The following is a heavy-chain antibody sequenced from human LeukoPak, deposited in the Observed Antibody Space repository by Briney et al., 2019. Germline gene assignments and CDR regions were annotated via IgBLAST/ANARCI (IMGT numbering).Heavy chain of an antibody. Sequence: SETLSLTCAVSGDSISSGYYWGWIRQPPGKVLEWFGRIYHSGSTYYNPSLKSRVTISVHTTNIQFSLKLGSVPARHRAVYHRARCGYGSLSNALDIWGEGTMLSVSS. CDR3: ARCGYGSLSNALDI. J-gene: IGHJ3*02. V-gene: IGHV4-38-2*01. D-gene: IGHD5-18*01. CDR2: IYHSGST. CDR1: GDSISSGYY.